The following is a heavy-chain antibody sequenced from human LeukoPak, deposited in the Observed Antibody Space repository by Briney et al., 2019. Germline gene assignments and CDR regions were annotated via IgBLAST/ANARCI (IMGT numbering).Heavy chain of an antibody. Sequence: PGGSLRLSCAASGFIFSSHAMSWVRQAPGKGLGWVSSVSLSGGSTYYADSVKDRFTISRDNSKNTLYLQMNSLRVEDTAVYYCARSMDTAMVTQYGAIDYWGQGTLVTVSS. CDR3: ARSMDTAMVTQYGAIDY. J-gene: IGHJ4*02. CDR2: VSLSGGST. D-gene: IGHD5-18*01. V-gene: IGHV3-23*01. CDR1: GFIFSSHA.